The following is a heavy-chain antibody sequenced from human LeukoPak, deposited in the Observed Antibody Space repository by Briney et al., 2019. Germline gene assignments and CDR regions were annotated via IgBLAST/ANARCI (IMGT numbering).Heavy chain of an antibody. CDR3: ARGGSGWYFVDY. CDR2: IYYSGST. D-gene: IGHD6-19*01. Sequence: SETLSLTCTVSGGSISSYYWSWIRQPPGKGLEWIGYIYYSGSTNYNPSLKSRVTISVDTSKNQFSLKLSSVTAADTAVYYCARGGSGWYFVDYWGQGTLVTVSS. J-gene: IGHJ4*02. CDR1: GGSISSYY. V-gene: IGHV4-59*01.